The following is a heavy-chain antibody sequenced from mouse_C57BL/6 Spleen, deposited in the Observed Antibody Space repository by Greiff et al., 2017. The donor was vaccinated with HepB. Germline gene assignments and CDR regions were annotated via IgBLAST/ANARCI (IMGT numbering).Heavy chain of an antibody. CDR1: GYTFTSYW. Sequence: QVQLQQPGAELVKPGASVKLSCKASGYTFTSYWMHWVKQRPGQGLEWIGMIHPNSGSTNYNEKFKSKATLTVDKSSSTAYMQLSSLTSEDSAVYYSARRTPYSNYNAMDYWGQGTSVTVSS. V-gene: IGHV1-64*01. J-gene: IGHJ4*01. CDR3: ARRTPYSNYNAMDY. D-gene: IGHD2-5*01. CDR2: IHPNSGST.